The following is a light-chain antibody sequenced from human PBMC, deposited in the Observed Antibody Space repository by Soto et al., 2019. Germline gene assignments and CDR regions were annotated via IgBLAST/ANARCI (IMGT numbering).Light chain of an antibody. V-gene: IGKV3-20*01. CDR1: QSVSNNY. CDR2: GAS. J-gene: IGKJ4*01. CDR3: QQYGSSHT. Sequence: EIVLTQSPGTLSLSPGERATLSCRASQSVSNNYLAWYQQKPGQAPRLLIYGASSRATGIPDRFSGSGSGTYFTLTISRLEPEDFAVYYCQQYGSSHTFGGGTKVEIK.